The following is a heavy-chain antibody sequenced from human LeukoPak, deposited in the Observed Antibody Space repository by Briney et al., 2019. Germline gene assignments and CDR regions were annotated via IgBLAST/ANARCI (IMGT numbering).Heavy chain of an antibody. CDR3: ARGRNTIFGVGGIGYGMDV. D-gene: IGHD3-3*01. CDR2: INPSGGFT. Sequence: ASVKVSCKAFGYTFTSHYMHWVRQAPGQGLEWMGVINPSGGFTSYAQKLQDRVTLTRDTSTTTVYMQLSSLRSEDTAVYYCARGRNTIFGVGGIGYGMDVWGQGTTVTVSS. V-gene: IGHV1-46*01. J-gene: IGHJ6*02. CDR1: GYTFTSHY.